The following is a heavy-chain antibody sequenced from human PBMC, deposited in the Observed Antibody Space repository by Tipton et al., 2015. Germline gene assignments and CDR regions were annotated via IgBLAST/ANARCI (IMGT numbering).Heavy chain of an antibody. CDR2: IWYDGRNK. CDR3: AKHREGFNYYDSSGLDF. CDR1: GFTFSSYD. D-gene: IGHD3-22*01. Sequence: QLVQSGGGVVQPGRSLRLSCAASGFTFSSYDMHWVRQAPGKGLDWVAVIWYDGRNKYYADSVKGRFTISRENSRNTLFLQMDSLRAEDTATYYCAKHREGFNYYDSSGLDFWGQGALVTVSS. J-gene: IGHJ4*02. V-gene: IGHV3-33*06.